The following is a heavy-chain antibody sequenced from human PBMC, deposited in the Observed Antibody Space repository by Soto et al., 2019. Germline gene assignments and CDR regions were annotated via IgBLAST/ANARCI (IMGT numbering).Heavy chain of an antibody. CDR3: VRGMKNIYAMDV. CDR2: MNSDGTTT. V-gene: IGHV3-74*01. J-gene: IGHJ6*02. Sequence: EVQLVESAGGLVQPGGSLRLSCAASGFTFTSHWMHWVRQAPGKGLFWVSRMNSDGTTTNYADSVKGRFFMSRDNAKNTVHLQMNSLRAEDTAVYYCVRGMKNIYAMDVWGQGTTVTVS. CDR1: GFTFTSHW.